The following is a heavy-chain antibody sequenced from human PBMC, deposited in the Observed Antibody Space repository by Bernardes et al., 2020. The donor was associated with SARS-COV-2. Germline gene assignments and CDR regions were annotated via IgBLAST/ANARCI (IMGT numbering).Heavy chain of an antibody. J-gene: IGHJ4*02. D-gene: IGHD4-4*01. CDR2: ISTSSSYI. V-gene: IGHV3-21*06. Sequence: GSLRLSCPASGFTFSRYTMNWVRHALGNGLEWISSISTSSSYISYSDSVRGRFTISRDNAKNSVSLQMNSLRAEDTAVYYCARVDFSNLYYFDYWGQGTPVTVSS. CDR3: ARVDFSNLYYFDY. CDR1: GFTFSRYT.